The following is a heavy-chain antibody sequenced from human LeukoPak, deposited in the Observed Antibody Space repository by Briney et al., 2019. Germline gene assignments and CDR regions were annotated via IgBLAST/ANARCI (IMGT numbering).Heavy chain of an antibody. CDR1: GFTFSSYS. V-gene: IGHV3-48*01. CDR3: ARGARGSGTASDY. D-gene: IGHD3-10*01. J-gene: IGHJ4*02. CDR2: ISSTSSTI. Sequence: GGSLRLSCAASGFTFSSYSMNWVRQAPGKGLEWVSYISSTSSTIYYADSVKGRFTISRDNAKNSLYLQLNSLRAEDTAVYYCARGARGSGTASDYWGQGTLVTVSS.